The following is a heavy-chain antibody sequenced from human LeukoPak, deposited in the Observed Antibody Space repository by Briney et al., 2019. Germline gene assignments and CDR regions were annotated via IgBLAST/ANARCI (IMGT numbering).Heavy chain of an antibody. CDR2: IYYSGST. CDR3: ARGARLSAAGTEKYFDY. CDR1: GGSISSSSYY. D-gene: IGHD6-13*01. Sequence: PSETLSLTCTVSGGSISSSSYYWGWIRQPPGKGLEWIGSIYYSGSTYYNPSLKSRVTISVDTSKNQLSLKLSSVTAADTAVYYCARGARLSAAGTEKYFDYWGQGTLVTVSS. J-gene: IGHJ4*02. V-gene: IGHV4-39*01.